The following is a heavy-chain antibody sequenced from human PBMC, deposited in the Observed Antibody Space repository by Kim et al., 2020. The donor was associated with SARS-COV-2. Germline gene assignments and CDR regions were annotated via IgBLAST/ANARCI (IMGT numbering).Heavy chain of an antibody. CDR1: GGAFSGHY. V-gene: IGHV4-34*01. Sequence: SETLSLTCKVYGGAFSGHYWSWIRQRQGKGLEWVGEIDHIGTTTYHPSLESRVTVSKDTARNDFSLTLRSVTAADTAVYFCASGLWKSYSSSHYYIYGLDVWGHGTTDTVSS. D-gene: IGHD5-18*01. CDR2: IDHIGTT. CDR3: ASGLWKSYSSSHYYIYGLDV. J-gene: IGHJ6*02.